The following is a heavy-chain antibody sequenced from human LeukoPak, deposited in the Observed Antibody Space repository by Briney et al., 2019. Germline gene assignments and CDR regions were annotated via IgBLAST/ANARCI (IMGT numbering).Heavy chain of an antibody. J-gene: IGHJ4*02. CDR1: GFTFSNAW. CDR2: IKSKTDGCTT. Sequence: GGALRLSCAASGFTFSNAWMSWVRQAPGKGLEWVGRIKSKTDGCTTDYAAPVKGRFTISRDDSKNTLYLQMNSLKTDDTAVYYCTTVFKSDIVAYWGQGTLVTVSS. D-gene: IGHD5-12*01. CDR3: TTVFKSDIVAY. V-gene: IGHV3-15*01.